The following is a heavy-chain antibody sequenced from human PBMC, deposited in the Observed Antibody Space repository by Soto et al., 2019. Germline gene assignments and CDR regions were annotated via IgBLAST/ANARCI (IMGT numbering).Heavy chain of an antibody. V-gene: IGHV4-39*01. CDR2: IYYSGST. Sequence: PSETLSLTCTVSGGSISSSSYYWGWIRQPPGKGLEWIGSIYYSGSTYYNPSLKSRVTISVDTSKNQFSLKLSSVTAADTAVYYCARRLGGRDSSSPHFDYWGQGTLVTVSS. D-gene: IGHD6-6*01. CDR3: ARRLGGRDSSSPHFDY. J-gene: IGHJ4*02. CDR1: GGSISSSSYY.